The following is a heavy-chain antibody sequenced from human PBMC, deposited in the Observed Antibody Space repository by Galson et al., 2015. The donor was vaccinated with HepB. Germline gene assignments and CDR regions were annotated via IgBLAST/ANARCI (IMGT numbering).Heavy chain of an antibody. J-gene: IGHJ4*02. D-gene: IGHD2-2*01. CDR3: ARGNPGYCSSTSCYPYATKYYFDY. CDR2: IKQSGST. V-gene: IGHV4-34*01. Sequence: TLSLTCAVSGGSFSGSYWRWMRQTPGGRRGWVGEIKQSGSTNYNPSLKSRVAISVDTSKNKFSLKLSSVTAADTAVYYCARGNPGYCSSTSCYPYATKYYFDYWGQGTLVTVSS. CDR1: GGSFSGSY.